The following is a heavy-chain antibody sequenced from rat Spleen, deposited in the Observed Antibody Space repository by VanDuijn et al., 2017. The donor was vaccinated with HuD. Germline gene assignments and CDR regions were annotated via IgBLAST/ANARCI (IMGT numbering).Heavy chain of an antibody. Sequence: EVQVVESGGGIVQPGRSMKLSCAASGFTFSNYDMVWVRQAPTKGLKWVASISYDGSTPSYRDSVKSRFTITKDNAKSTLYLQMNSLRSEDTATYYCTRRYYFDYWGQGVMVTVSS. J-gene: IGHJ2*01. CDR1: GFTFSNYD. CDR3: TRRYYFDY. V-gene: IGHV5-7*01. CDR2: ISYDGSTP.